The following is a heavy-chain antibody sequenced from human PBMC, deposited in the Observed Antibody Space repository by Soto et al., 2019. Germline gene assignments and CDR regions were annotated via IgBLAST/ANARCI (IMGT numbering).Heavy chain of an antibody. CDR1: GFTFHGYG. D-gene: IGHD3-22*01. CDR2: INFLQGTT. Sequence: PGGSLRLSCAASGFTFHGYGISWVRQSPKKGLEWVSSINFLQGTTYYADSVKGRSTISKDGAKETVYLQLNSLTVDDTAIYYCPTRGPYGPDPYYRGMDVWGQGSPVTVSS. J-gene: IGHJ6*02. V-gene: IGHV3-23*01. CDR3: PTRGPYGPDPYYRGMDV.